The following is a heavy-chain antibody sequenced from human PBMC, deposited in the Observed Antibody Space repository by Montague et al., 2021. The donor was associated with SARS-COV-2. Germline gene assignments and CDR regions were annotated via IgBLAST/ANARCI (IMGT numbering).Heavy chain of an antibody. CDR2: ITPSGST. J-gene: IGHJ4*02. V-gene: IGHV4-34*01. Sequence: SETLSLTCAVYNGSFSSYYWSWIRQPPGKGLEWIGDITPSGSTNHSPSLRSRVTLSVDTSKNQFSLDLSSVTAADTAVYYCARAPLRLKWLRPFDYWGQGILVTVSS. CDR3: ARAPLRLKWLRPFDY. D-gene: IGHD5-12*01. CDR1: NGSFSSYY.